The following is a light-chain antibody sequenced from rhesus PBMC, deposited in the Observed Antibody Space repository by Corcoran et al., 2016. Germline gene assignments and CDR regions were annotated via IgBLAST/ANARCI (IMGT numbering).Light chain of an antibody. CDR1: SSDIGGYNY. Sequence: QAALTQPRSVSGSPGQSVPISCTGTSSDIGGYNYVSWYQQHPGTAPKLMIFEVSKRPSGVSDRFSGSKSGNTASLTISGLQAEDEADYYGSSYAGTNTYIFGVGTRLTVL. V-gene: IGLV2-32*02. CDR3: SSYAGTNTYI. J-gene: IGLJ1*01. CDR2: EVS.